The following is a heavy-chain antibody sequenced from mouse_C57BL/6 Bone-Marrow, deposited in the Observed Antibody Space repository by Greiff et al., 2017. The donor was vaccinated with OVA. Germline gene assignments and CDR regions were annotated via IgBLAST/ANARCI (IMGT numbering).Heavy chain of an antibody. CDR1: GFTIKDYY. CDR3: TTYGYYAMDY. D-gene: IGHD1-1*02. Sequence: EVQLQQSGAELVRPGASVKLSCTASGFTIKDYYMHWVKQRPGQGLEWIGRIDPEDGDTEYAPKFQGKATRTADTSSNTAYLQLCSLTSEDTAVYYCTTYGYYAMDYWGQGTSVTVSS. CDR2: IDPEDGDT. V-gene: IGHV14-1*01. J-gene: IGHJ4*01.